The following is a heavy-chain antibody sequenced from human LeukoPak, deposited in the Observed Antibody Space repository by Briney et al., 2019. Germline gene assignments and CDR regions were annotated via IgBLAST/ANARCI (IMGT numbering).Heavy chain of an antibody. D-gene: IGHD6-19*01. CDR1: GFLFSSYA. V-gene: IGHV3-23*01. J-gene: IGHJ4*02. CDR3: AKGDSESGLIAVAGRGGLDY. Sequence: GGSLRLPCAGSGFLFSSYAMSWVRQAPGKGLEWVSVISGSAGSTDYADSVKGRFTISRDNSKNTLHLQMNSLRAEDTAVYYCAKGDSESGLIAVAGRGGLDYWGQGALVTVSS. CDR2: ISGSAGST.